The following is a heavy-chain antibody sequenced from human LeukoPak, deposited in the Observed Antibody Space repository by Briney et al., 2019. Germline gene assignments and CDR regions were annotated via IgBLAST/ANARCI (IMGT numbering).Heavy chain of an antibody. CDR2: ISGSGGST. V-gene: IGHV3-23*01. CDR1: GFIFSKYT. Sequence: GGSLRLSCAASGFIFSKYTMSWVRQAPGKGLEWVSAISGSGGSTYCADSVKGRFTISRDNSKNTLYLQMNSLRAEDTAVYYCAKDPPAYYYGSGSSDNWFDPWGQGTLVTVSS. J-gene: IGHJ5*02. D-gene: IGHD3-10*01. CDR3: AKDPPAYYYGSGSSDNWFDP.